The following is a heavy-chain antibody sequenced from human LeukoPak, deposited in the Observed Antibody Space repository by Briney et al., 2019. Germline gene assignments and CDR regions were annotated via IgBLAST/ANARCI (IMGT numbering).Heavy chain of an antibody. D-gene: IGHD3-10*01. Sequence: GGSLRLSCAASGFTFSSYAMSWVRQAPGKGLEWVSTISDSDDSTYYADSVKGRFTISRDNSKNTLYLQMNSLRAEDTAVYYCARDLWEWFGELNPHPIGYWGQGTLVTVSS. CDR1: GFTFSSYA. CDR3: ARDLWEWFGELNPHPIGY. J-gene: IGHJ4*02. CDR2: ISDSDDST. V-gene: IGHV3-23*01.